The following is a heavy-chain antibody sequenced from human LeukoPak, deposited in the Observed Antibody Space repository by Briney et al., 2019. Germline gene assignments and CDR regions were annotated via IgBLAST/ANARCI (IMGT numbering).Heavy chain of an antibody. CDR3: ARNAFGENWFDP. J-gene: IGHJ5*02. D-gene: IGHD3-10*01. V-gene: IGHV3-23*01. CDR1: GFTFSSYT. CDR2: ITTSDGNT. Sequence: PGGSLRLSCAASGFTFSSYTMSWVRQAPGKGLEWVSTITTSDGNTYYADSVKGRFTISRDNSKNTLYLQMNSLRAEDTAVYYCARNAFGENWFDPWGQGTLVTVSS.